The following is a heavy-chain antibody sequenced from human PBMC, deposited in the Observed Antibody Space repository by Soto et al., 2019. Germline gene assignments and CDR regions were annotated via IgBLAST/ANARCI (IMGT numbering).Heavy chain of an antibody. J-gene: IGHJ6*02. V-gene: IGHV6-1*01. D-gene: IGHD2-21*02. CDR2: TYYRSKWYN. CDR3: AREGALLFGGNSDYYSTMDV. Sequence: SQTLSLTCAISGDSVSSNSAAWNWIRQSPSRGLEWLGRTYYRSKWYNDYAVSVKSRITINPDTSKNQFSLQLNSVTAADTAFYYCAREGALLFGGNSDYYSTMDVWGQGTTVTVSS. CDR1: GDSVSSNSAA.